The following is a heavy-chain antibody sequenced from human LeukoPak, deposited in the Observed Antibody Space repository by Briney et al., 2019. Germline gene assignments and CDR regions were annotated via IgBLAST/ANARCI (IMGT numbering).Heavy chain of an antibody. CDR1: GFTFSTYS. CDR2: ISSSSSYI. V-gene: IGHV3-21*01. D-gene: IGHD4-17*01. Sequence: GGSLRLSCAASGFTFSTYSMNWVRQAPGKWLEWVSSISSSSSYIYYADSVKGRFTISRDNAKNSLYLQMNSLRAEDTAVYYCATSMTTVTTYYYYMDVWGKGTTVTVSS. J-gene: IGHJ6*03. CDR3: ATSMTTVTTYYYYMDV.